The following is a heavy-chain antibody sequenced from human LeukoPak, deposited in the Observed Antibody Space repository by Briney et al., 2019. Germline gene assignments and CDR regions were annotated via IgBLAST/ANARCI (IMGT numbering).Heavy chain of an antibody. Sequence: GGSLRLSRAASGFTFSSYAMSWVRQAPGKGLEWVSAISGSGGSTYYADSVKGRFTISRDNSKNTLYLQMNSLRAEDTAVYYCAKSVPRRDVVAATRTDYWGQGTLVTVSS. V-gene: IGHV3-23*01. CDR1: GFTFSSYA. CDR2: ISGSGGST. D-gene: IGHD2-15*01. J-gene: IGHJ4*02. CDR3: AKSVPRRDVVAATRTDY.